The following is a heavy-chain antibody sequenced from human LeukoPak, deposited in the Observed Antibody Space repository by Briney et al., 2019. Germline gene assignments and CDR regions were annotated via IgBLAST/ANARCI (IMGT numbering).Heavy chain of an antibody. J-gene: IGHJ6*03. CDR2: VDHTGST. D-gene: IGHD1-1*01. Sequence: SETLSLTCTVSDDSITMYYWTWIRQPPGKGLEWIGYVDHTGSTNFNPSLNGRVSISRDTTKNLFSLRLRPVTAADTAGYFCARGRVSSSTWYSTYYYYFYMDVWGKGTTVTVSS. CDR1: DDSITMYY. CDR3: ARGRVSSSTWYSTYYYYFYMDV. V-gene: IGHV4-59*01.